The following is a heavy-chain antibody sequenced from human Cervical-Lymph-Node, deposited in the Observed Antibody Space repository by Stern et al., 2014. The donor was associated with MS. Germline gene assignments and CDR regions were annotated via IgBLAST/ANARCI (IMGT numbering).Heavy chain of an antibody. V-gene: IGHV5-51*01. J-gene: IGHJ6*02. CDR1: GYRFSSYW. CDR2: IYPGDSDT. CDR3: ARLGVVASTHSGMDV. D-gene: IGHD2-15*01. Sequence: GYRFSSYWIAWERQMPGKGLEWMGIIYPGDSDTKYGPSFQGQVTISVDKSISTAYLQWSSLKASDTGTFYCARLGVVASTHSGMDVWGQGTTVTVSS.